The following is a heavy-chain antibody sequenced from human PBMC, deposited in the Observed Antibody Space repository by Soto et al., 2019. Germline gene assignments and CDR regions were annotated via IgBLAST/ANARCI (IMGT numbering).Heavy chain of an antibody. CDR1: GLTFSNYA. V-gene: IGHV3-30*03. D-gene: IGHD2-2*01. J-gene: IGHJ4*01. Sequence: QVQLVESGGGVVQPGRSLRLSCVASGLTFSNYAMHWVRQAPGKGLEWVAIVSFAGDNEYYADPVRRRFFMSRDNSRNTVYLKVSSMPHEAVAVYSCATVGGAVYCKSAGCSGETFPYWG. CDR3: ATVGGAVYCKSAGCSGETFPY. CDR2: VSFAGDNE.